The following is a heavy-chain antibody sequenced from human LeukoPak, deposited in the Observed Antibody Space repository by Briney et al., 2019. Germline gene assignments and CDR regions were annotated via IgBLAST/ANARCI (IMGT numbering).Heavy chain of an antibody. CDR2: IYTSGST. CDR3: ARFTVGATYGNFDY. Sequence: SETLSLTCTVSGGSISSGSYYWSWIRQPAGKGLEWIGRIYTSGSTNYNPSLKSRVTISVDTSKNQFSLKLSSVTAADTAVYYCARFTVGATYGNFDYWGQGTLVTVSS. V-gene: IGHV4-61*02. J-gene: IGHJ4*02. D-gene: IGHD1-26*01. CDR1: GGSISSGSYY.